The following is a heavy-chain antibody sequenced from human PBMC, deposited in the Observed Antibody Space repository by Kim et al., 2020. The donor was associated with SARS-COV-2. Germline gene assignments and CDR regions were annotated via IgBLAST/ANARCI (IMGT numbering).Heavy chain of an antibody. J-gene: IGHJ2*01. D-gene: IGHD3-9*01. CDR3: ARNVAPHILRYFYW. V-gene: IGHV3-21*01. Sequence: GGSLRLSCAASGFIFNSYPMNWVRQAPGKGLEWVSSVSSNSKYITYADSMKGRFTISRDNAKNSLYLHMHSLRAEDTAVYYYARNVAPHILRYFYW. CDR1: GFIFNSYP. CDR2: VSSNSKYI.